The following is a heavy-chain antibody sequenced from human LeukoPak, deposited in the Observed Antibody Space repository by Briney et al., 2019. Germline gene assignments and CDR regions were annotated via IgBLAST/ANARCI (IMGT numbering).Heavy chain of an antibody. V-gene: IGHV3-72*01. D-gene: IGHD4-11*01. J-gene: IGHJ4*02. CDR2: SRNKANSYTT. CDR1: GFTFSDHY. CDR3: ARDGSTITTGRGYFDS. Sequence: GGSLRLSCAASGFTFSDHYMDWVRQAPGKGLEWVGRSRNKANSYTTEYAASVKGRFTISRDNSNNSLYLQMNSLRAEDTAVYYCARDGSTITTGRGYFDSWGQGTLVTVST.